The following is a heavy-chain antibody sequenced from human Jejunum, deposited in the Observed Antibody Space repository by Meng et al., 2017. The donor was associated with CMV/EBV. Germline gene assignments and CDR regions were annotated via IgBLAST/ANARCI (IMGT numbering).Heavy chain of an antibody. D-gene: IGHD3-22*01. V-gene: IGHV1-46*01. J-gene: IGHJ4*02. CDR1: GYTFTSYY. CDR2: INPSSGST. Sequence: ASGYTFTSYYIHWVRQAPGQGLEWMGVINPSSGSTNYAQKFQGRVSMTRDTSTSTVYMELSSLRSEDTAIYYCARATGTSAYYPSDYWGQGTLVTVSS. CDR3: ARATGTSAYYPSDY.